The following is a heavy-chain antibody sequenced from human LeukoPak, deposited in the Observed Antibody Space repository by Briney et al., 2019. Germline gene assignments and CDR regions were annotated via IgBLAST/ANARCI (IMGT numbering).Heavy chain of an antibody. CDR3: ARELNPEGSGSFIDY. CDR2: ISSSSSYI. Sequence: ETLSLTCTVSGYSISSGYYWGWVRQAPGKGLEWVSSISSSSSYIYYADSVKGRFTISRDNAKNSLYLQMNSLRAEDTAVYYCARELNPEGSGSFIDYWGQGTLVTVSS. V-gene: IGHV3-21*01. J-gene: IGHJ4*02. D-gene: IGHD3-10*01. CDR1: GYSISSGYY.